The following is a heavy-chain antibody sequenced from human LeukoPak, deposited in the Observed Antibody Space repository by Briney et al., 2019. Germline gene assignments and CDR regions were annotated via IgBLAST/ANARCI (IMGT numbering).Heavy chain of an antibody. CDR3: AKDRCSGWYYYYMDV. D-gene: IGHD6-19*01. CDR2: ISGSGGST. J-gene: IGHJ6*03. V-gene: IGHV3-23*01. CDR1: GFTFSSYG. Sequence: GGSLTLSCAASGFTFSSYGMSWVRQAPGKGLEWVSAISGSGGSTYYADSVKGRFTISRDNSKNTLYLQMNSLRAEDTAVYYCAKDRCSGWYYYYMDVWGKGTTVTISS.